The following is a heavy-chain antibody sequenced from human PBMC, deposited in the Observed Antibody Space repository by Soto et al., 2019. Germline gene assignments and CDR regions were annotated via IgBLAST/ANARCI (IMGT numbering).Heavy chain of an antibody. J-gene: IGHJ6*01. CDR3: AIIAAAKKLHTHGMEL. CDR1: LYTVTFYY. CDR2: INPNSGGT. V-gene: IGHV1-2*02. Sequence: ASVXVSVKSSLYTVTFYYMQVFRQAPGQGFEWMGWINPNSGGTNYAQKFQGRVTMTRDTSIRTAYMELRRLRSDDTAVYYSAIIAAAKKLHTHGMELWGPRPTVTVYS. D-gene: IGHD2-15*01.